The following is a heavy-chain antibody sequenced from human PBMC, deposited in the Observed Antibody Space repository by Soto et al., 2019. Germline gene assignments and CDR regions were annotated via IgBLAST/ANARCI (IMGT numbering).Heavy chain of an antibody. D-gene: IGHD6-19*01. J-gene: IGHJ3*02. CDR3: ASSETVAGPAFDI. Sequence: GASVRVSGRASGYTFTSCAMQWVRQAPGQGLEWMGWISAYNGNTNDAQKLQGRVTMTTDTSPSTAYMELGSLRSDDTAVYYCASSETVAGPAFDIWGQGTMVTVSS. CDR2: ISAYNGNT. CDR1: GYTFTSCA. V-gene: IGHV1-18*01.